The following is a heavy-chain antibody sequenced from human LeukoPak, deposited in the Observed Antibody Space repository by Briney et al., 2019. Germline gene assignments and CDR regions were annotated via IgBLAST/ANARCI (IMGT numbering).Heavy chain of an antibody. V-gene: IGHV4-39*01. CDR3: ARRGMVRGVIFPYWFFDY. J-gene: IGHJ4*02. D-gene: IGHD3-10*01. CDR1: GGSISSSSYY. CDR2: IYYSGST. Sequence: SETLSLTCTVSGGSISSSSYYWGWIRQPPGKGLEWIGSIYYSGSTYYNPSLKSRVTISVDTSKNQFSLKLSSVTAADTAVYYCARRGMVRGVIFPYWFFDYWGQGTLVTVSS.